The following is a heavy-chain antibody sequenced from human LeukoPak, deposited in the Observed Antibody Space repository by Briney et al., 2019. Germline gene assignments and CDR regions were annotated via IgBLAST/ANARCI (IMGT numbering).Heavy chain of an antibody. Sequence: ASVKVSCKASGYTFTSYDINWVRQATGQGLEWMGWMNPISGNTGYAQKFQGRVTMTRNTSISTAYMELSSLRSEDTAVYYCARGIDVVVNNGMDVWGQGTTVTVSS. CDR2: MNPISGNT. J-gene: IGHJ6*02. CDR1: GYTFTSYD. CDR3: ARGIDVVVNNGMDV. V-gene: IGHV1-8*01. D-gene: IGHD2-2*01.